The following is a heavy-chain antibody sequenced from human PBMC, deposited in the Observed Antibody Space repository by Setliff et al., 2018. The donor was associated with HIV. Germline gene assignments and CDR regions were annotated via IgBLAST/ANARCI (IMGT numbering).Heavy chain of an antibody. D-gene: IGHD4-17*01. V-gene: IGHV4-59*01. CDR1: GASISNYY. CDR3: ARADYDGGTYYFDF. J-gene: IGHJ4*02. Sequence: SETLSLTCTVSGASISNYYWSWIRQSPGRGLEWVGYVYYTGISNYNPSLKSRVTISVDTSKKQFSLSLRSVTAADTALYYCARADYDGGTYYFDFWDQGTLVTVSS. CDR2: VYYTGIS.